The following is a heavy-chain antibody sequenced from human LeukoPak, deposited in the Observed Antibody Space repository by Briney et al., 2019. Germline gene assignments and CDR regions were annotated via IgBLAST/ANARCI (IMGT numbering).Heavy chain of an antibody. D-gene: IGHD7-27*01. CDR1: GFTFSSYS. CDR3: SKNWGTFSWYFDL. Sequence: GGSLRLSCAASGFTFSSYSMNWVRQAPGQGLEWVSSISSSSSYIYYADSVKGRFTISRDNAKNSLYLQMNSLRAEDTAVYYCSKNWGTFSWYFDLWGRGTLVTVSS. J-gene: IGHJ2*01. CDR2: ISSSSSYI. V-gene: IGHV3-21*01.